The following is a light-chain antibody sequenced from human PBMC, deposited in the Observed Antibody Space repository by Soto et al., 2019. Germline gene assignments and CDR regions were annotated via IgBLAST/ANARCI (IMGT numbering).Light chain of an antibody. J-gene: IGKJ1*01. CDR3: QQYNNWPF. CDR1: QSVSSSS. V-gene: IGKV3-20*01. CDR2: DAS. Sequence: EIVLTQSRGTLSLSPGERATLSCRASQSVSSSSLAWYQQKRGQAPRLLIHDASSRATGIPDRFSGSGSGTDFTLTISRLEPEDFAVYYCQQYNNWPFFGQGTKVDIK.